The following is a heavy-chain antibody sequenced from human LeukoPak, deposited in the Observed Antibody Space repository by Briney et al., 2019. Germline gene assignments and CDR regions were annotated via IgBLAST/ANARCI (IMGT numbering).Heavy chain of an antibody. D-gene: IGHD3-10*01. V-gene: IGHV4-59*01. CDR3: ARGGFREFDS. Sequence: SETLSLTCTVSGGSISKFYWSWIRQPPGKGLEWIGYIYYSGSTNYDPSLKSRVTISVDTSKNQFSLKLSSVTAADTAVYYCARGGFREFDSWGQGTLVIVSS. CDR1: GGSISKFY. CDR2: IYYSGST. J-gene: IGHJ4*02.